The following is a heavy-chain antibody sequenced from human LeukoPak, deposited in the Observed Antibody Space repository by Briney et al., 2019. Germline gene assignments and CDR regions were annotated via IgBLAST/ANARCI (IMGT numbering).Heavy chain of an antibody. CDR1: GFTFSSYG. CDR3: AKAPAEHAEMVAPFDY. J-gene: IGHJ4*02. Sequence: PGGSLRLSCAASGFTFSSYGMHWVRQAPGKGLEWVAFIRYDGSNKYYADSVKGRFTISRDNSKNTLYLQMNSLRAEDTAVYYCAKAPAEHAEMVAPFDYWGQGTLVTVSS. CDR2: IRYDGSNK. D-gene: IGHD5-24*01. V-gene: IGHV3-30*02.